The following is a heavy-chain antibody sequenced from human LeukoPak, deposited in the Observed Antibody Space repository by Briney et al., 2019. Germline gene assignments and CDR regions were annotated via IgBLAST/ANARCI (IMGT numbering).Heavy chain of an antibody. D-gene: IGHD3-22*01. CDR3: ARDTDDSSGYYYVGAFDI. Sequence: GGSLRLSCAASGFTFSSYAMHWVRQAPGKGLEWVAVISYDGSNKYYADSVKGRFTISKDDSKNTLYLQMNSLRAEDTAVYYCARDTDDSSGYYYVGAFDIWGQGTMVTVSS. J-gene: IGHJ3*02. CDR2: ISYDGSNK. V-gene: IGHV3-30-3*01. CDR1: GFTFSSYA.